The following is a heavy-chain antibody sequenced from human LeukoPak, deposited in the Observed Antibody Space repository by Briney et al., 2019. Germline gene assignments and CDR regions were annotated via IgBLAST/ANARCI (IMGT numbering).Heavy chain of an antibody. CDR3: ARKLGFDFDY. D-gene: IGHD7-27*01. CDR2: ITTYNGNT. CDR1: GYTFTTYG. J-gene: IGHJ4*02. Sequence: VSVKVSCKASGYTFTTYGIYWVRQAPGQGLEWMGWITTYNGNTNYAQEFQGRVTMTTDTSTSTAYMELRSLRSDDTAVYYCARKLGFDFDYWGQGTLVTVSS. V-gene: IGHV1-18*01.